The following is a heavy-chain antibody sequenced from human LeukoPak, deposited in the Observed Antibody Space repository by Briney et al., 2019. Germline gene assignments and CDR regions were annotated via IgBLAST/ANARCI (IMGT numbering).Heavy chain of an antibody. J-gene: IGHJ6*03. CDR3: ARQIGEQLWDYYYYMDV. V-gene: IGHV4-39*01. CDR1: GGSISSSSDD. Sequence: SDTLSLTCTVSGGSISSSSDDWGWIRQPPGKGLEWFGSIYYSGSTYYNRCVKSRVTITVDTSKTQFSLKLSSVTAAATAVYYCARQIGEQLWDYYYYMDVWGKGTTVTISS. D-gene: IGHD5-18*01. CDR2: IYYSGST.